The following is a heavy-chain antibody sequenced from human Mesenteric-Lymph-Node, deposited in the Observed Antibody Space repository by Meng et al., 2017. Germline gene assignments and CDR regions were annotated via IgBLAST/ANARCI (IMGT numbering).Heavy chain of an antibody. CDR3: ARDASIAVAGIVQYFQH. Sequence: SCKASGFTFSSYAMHWVRQAPGKGLEWVAVISYDGSNKYYADSVKGRFTISRDNSKNTLYLQMNSLRAEDTAVYYCARDASIAVAGIVQYFQHWGQGTLVTVSS. CDR2: ISYDGSNK. CDR1: GFTFSSYA. V-gene: IGHV3-30*01. D-gene: IGHD6-19*01. J-gene: IGHJ1*01.